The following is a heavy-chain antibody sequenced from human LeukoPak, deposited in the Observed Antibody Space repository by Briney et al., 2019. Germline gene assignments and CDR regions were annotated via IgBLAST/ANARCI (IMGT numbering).Heavy chain of an antibody. CDR2: ISSSGSTI. J-gene: IGHJ4*02. V-gene: IGHV3-48*03. D-gene: IGHD2-2*01. CDR1: GFTFSSYE. CDR3: ARDGEGCTSTRCYEWFDY. Sequence: GGSLRLSCAASGFTFSSYEMNWVRQAPGKGLEWVSYISSSGSTIYYADSVKGRFTISRDNAKNSLYLQMNSLRAEDTAIYYCARDGEGCTSTRCYEWFDYWGKGTLVTVSS.